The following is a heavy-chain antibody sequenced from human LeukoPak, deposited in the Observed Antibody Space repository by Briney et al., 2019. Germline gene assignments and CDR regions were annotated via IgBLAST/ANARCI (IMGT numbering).Heavy chain of an antibody. D-gene: IGHD2-2*01. V-gene: IGHV4-34*01. Sequence: SETLSLTCAVYGGSFSGYYWSWIRQPPGKGLEWIGEINHSGSTNYNPSLKSRVTISVDTSKNQFSLKLSSVTAADTAVYYCATPEVPAAMWPIQGSPRFDYWGQGTLVTVSS. CDR2: INHSGST. J-gene: IGHJ4*02. CDR3: ATPEVPAAMWPIQGSPRFDY. CDR1: GGSFSGYY.